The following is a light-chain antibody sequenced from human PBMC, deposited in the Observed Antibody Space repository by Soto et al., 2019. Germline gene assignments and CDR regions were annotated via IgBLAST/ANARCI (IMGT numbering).Light chain of an antibody. V-gene: IGKV3-15*01. CDR1: QSVSSN. CDR2: DAS. CDR3: QQYNDWPET. J-gene: IGKJ1*01. Sequence: EIERTQSPATLSVSPGERATLSCRASQSVSSNLAWYQQRVGQAPKLLIYDASTRATGIPARFSGSGSGTEFTLTISSLQSEDFAVYYCQQYNDWPETFGQGTKVDIK.